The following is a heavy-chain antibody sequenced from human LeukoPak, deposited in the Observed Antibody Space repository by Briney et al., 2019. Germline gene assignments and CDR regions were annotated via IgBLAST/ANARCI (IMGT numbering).Heavy chain of an antibody. CDR1: CFTFSSYW. Sequence: GGSLRLSCAASCFTFSSYWMNWVRQAPGKGLVWVSRIDTDGSDTSYADSVKGRFTISRDNSKNTLYLQMNSLRAEDTAVYYCAKSGGFGDLWVDPPRDWGPGTLVTVSS. CDR2: IDTDGSDT. CDR3: AKSGGFGDLWVDPPRD. V-gene: IGHV3-74*01. D-gene: IGHD3-10*01. J-gene: IGHJ4*02.